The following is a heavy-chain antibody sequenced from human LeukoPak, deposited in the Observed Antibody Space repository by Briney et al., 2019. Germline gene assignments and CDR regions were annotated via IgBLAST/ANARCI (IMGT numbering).Heavy chain of an antibody. Sequence: PSETLSLTCVVSSYSISSRYYWGWIRQPPGKGLEWIGSIYQSGNTYYNPSLKSRVAISVDTSKNQFSLKLTSVTAADTAVYYRARQMDLYGTFDYWGQGTLVTVSS. CDR1: SYSISSRYY. CDR2: IYQSGNT. D-gene: IGHD2/OR15-2a*01. J-gene: IGHJ4*02. V-gene: IGHV4-38-2*01. CDR3: ARQMDLYGTFDY.